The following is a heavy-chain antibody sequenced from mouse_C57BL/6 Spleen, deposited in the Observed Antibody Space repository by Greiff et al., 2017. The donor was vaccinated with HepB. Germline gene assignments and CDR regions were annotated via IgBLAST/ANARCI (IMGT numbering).Heavy chain of an antibody. CDR1: GFTFSDYG. CDR2: ISSGSSTI. D-gene: IGHD2-3*01. J-gene: IGHJ2*01. Sequence: EVQVVESGGGLVKPGGSLKLSCAASGFTFSDYGMHWVRQAPEQGLEWVAYISSGSSTIYYAATVKGRFPITRDNAKNTLFLQLTRRRSEDTAMYYCAKWGYDGFCFDYWGQGTTLTVSS. V-gene: IGHV5-17*01. CDR3: AKWGYDGFCFDY.